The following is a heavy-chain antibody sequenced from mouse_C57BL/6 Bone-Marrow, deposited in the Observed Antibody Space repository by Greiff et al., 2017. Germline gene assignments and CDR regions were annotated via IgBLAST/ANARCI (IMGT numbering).Heavy chain of an antibody. J-gene: IGHJ2*01. V-gene: IGHV1-4*01. Sequence: VQLQQSGAELARPGASVKMSCKASGYTFTSYTMHWVKQRPGPGLEWIGYLNPSSGYTKYNQKFKDKATLTADKSSSTACMQLSNLTSEDYAVYYYARKPSNWFFDDWGKGTTRTVSS. CDR1: GYTFTSYT. CDR3: ARKPSNWFFDD. CDR2: LNPSSGYT. D-gene: IGHD4-1*01.